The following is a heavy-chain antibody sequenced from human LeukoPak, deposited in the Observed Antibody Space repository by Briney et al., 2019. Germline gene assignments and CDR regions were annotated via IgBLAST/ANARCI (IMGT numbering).Heavy chain of an antibody. CDR2: IYYSGST. V-gene: IGHV4-61*01. D-gene: IGHD4-17*01. CDR1: GGSVSSGSYY. CDR3: ARDLHGDYEGGFDY. Sequence: SETLSLTCTVSGGSVSSGSYYWSWIRQPPGKGLEWIGYIYYSGSTNYNPSLKSRVTISVDTSKNQFSLKLSSVTAADTAVYYCARDLHGDYEGGFDYWGQGTLVTVSS. J-gene: IGHJ4*02.